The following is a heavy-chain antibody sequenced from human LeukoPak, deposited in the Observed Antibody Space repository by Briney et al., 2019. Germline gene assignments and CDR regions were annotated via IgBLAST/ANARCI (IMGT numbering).Heavy chain of an antibody. D-gene: IGHD2-15*01. V-gene: IGHV5-51*01. CDR1: GYSFSSHW. CDR2: IYPGDSDT. Sequence: PGESLNISSKASGYSFSSHWIGWVRQMPGKVLDCMGIIYPGDSDTKYGQSFQGQVTISADKSMSAAYLEWSSLKASDTAMYYCARQRSRYCSGGSCAPHFDYWGQGTLVTVSS. CDR3: ARQRSRYCSGGSCAPHFDY. J-gene: IGHJ4*02.